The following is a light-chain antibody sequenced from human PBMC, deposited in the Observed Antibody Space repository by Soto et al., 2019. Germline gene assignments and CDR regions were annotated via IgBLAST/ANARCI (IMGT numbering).Light chain of an antibody. CDR1: DSSLNDY. CDR3: QQANSFPLT. V-gene: IGKV1-12*01. Sequence: TQSPGTLSLSPGERGTLSCRASDSSLNDYLAWYQQKPGKAPKLLIYKASTLKSGVPSRFSGSGSGTDFTLTISSLQPEDFATYYCQQANSFPLTFGQGTRLEI. CDR2: KAS. J-gene: IGKJ5*01.